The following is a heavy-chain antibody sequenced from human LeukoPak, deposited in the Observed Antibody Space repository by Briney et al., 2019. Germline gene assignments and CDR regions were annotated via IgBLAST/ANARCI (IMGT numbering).Heavy chain of an antibody. CDR3: VKDEANDAFDI. CDR2: ISSHGHST. Sequence: PGGSLRLSCSASGFTFNNYAMHWVRQAPGKGLEYVSAISSHGHSTYYTDSLKGRLTISRDNSKNTVYLQMSGLRAEDTAVYYCVKDEANDAFDIWGQGTMVTVSS. CDR1: GFTFNNYA. J-gene: IGHJ3*02. V-gene: IGHV3-64D*09.